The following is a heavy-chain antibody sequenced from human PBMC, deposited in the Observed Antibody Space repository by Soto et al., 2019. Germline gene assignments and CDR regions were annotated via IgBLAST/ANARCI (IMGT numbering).Heavy chain of an antibody. V-gene: IGHV3-23*01. D-gene: IGHD2-21*02. Sequence: GGSLRLSCAASGFTFSSYAMSWVRQAPGKGLEWVSAISGSGGSTYYADSVKGRFTISRDNSKNTLYLQMNSLRAEDTAVYYCAKDRGGSYCGGDCYPAGRFDPWGQGTLVTVSS. J-gene: IGHJ5*02. CDR1: GFTFSSYA. CDR3: AKDRGGSYCGGDCYPAGRFDP. CDR2: ISGSGGST.